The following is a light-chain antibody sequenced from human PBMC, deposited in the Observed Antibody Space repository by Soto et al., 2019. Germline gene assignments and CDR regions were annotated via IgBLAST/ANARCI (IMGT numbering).Light chain of an antibody. CDR3: MQDAHWPYT. V-gene: IGKV2-30*01. Sequence: DVVMTQSPLSLPVTLGQPASISCRSSQSPEYSDGNTYLNWFQQKPGQSPRRLIYKVCNRNSGVPDRFSGSGSGTDFTLRISSVQAEDVGGYYCMQDAHWPYTFGQGTKLEIK. CDR2: KVC. J-gene: IGKJ2*01. CDR1: QSPEYSDGNTY.